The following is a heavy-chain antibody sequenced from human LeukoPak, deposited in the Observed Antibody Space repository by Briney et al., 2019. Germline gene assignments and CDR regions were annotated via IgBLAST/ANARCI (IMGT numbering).Heavy chain of an antibody. CDR3: ASRGGVTQVNDYYYFAMDV. J-gene: IGHJ6*02. V-gene: IGHV1-69*13. Sequence: ASVKVSCKASGGTFSSCAIGWVRQAPGQGLEWMGGIIPIFGTTKYAQKFQGRVTITADESTSTAYMELSSLRSEDTAAYYCASRGGVTQVNDYYYFAMDVWGQGTTVTVSS. CDR1: GGTFSSCA. D-gene: IGHD2-21*02. CDR2: IIPIFGTT.